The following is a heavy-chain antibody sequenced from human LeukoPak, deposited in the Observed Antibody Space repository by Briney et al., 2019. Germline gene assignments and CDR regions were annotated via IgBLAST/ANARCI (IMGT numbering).Heavy chain of an antibody. CDR1: GGSINSGDYY. CDR3: ARAVNRMEYASDI. D-gene: IGHD3-3*01. J-gene: IGHJ3*02. V-gene: IGHV4-30-4*08. CDR2: IYYSGNT. Sequence: PSQTLSLTCTVSGGSINSGDYYWSWIRQPPGRGLEWIGYIYYSGNTYYNPSLKSRVIMSVDTSKNQVSLQLSSVTAADTAVCYCARAVNRMEYASDIWGQGTMVTVSS.